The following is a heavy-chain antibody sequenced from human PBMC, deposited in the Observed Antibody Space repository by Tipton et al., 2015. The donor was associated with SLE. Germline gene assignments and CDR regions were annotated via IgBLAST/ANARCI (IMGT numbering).Heavy chain of an antibody. D-gene: IGHD2-21*02. Sequence: QSGAEVKKPGSSVKVSCKASGGTFSSYAISWVRQAPGQGLEWMGRIIPIFGTANYAQKFQGRVTITADESTSTAYMELSSLRSEDTAVYYCARGLLAYCGGDCSDDAFDIWGQGTMVTVSS. V-gene: IGHV1-69*15. CDR1: GGTFSSYA. CDR3: ARGLLAYCGGDCSDDAFDI. CDR2: IIPIFGTA. J-gene: IGHJ3*02.